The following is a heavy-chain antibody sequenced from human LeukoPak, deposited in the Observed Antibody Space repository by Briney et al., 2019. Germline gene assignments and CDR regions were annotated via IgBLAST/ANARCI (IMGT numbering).Heavy chain of an antibody. CDR2: LYTSVST. J-gene: IGHJ4*02. D-gene: IGHD3-22*01. Sequence: PSETLSLTCTVSGGSISSSSYYWSWIRQPAGKGLEWIGRLYTSVSTNYNPSLKSRVTMSVDTSKNQFSLKLNSVTAADTAVYYCARAGDYDSSGYNYWGQGTLVTVSS. CDR3: ARAGDYDSSGYNY. V-gene: IGHV4-61*02. CDR1: GGSISSSSYY.